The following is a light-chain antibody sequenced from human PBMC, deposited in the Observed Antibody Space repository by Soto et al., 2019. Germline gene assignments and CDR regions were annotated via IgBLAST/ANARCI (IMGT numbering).Light chain of an antibody. Sequence: EIVVTQSPATLSVSPGERATLSCRASQSVSSNLAWYHQKPGQAPRLLIYGPSTRASGIPARFSGSGYGREFTLTISSLQSEDYGVYYCHQYNDWPPAFGQGTKVEIK. CDR3: HQYNDWPPA. CDR1: QSVSSN. V-gene: IGKV3-15*01. J-gene: IGKJ1*01. CDR2: GPS.